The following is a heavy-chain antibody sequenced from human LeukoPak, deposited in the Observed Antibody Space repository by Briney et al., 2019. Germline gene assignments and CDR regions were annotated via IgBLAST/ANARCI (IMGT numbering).Heavy chain of an antibody. CDR3: ARISCSSTSCYKGGSWFDP. V-gene: IGHV1-2*02. CDR1: GYTFTGYY. CDR2: INPNSGGT. J-gene: IGHJ5*02. Sequence: ASVKVSCEASGYTFTGYYMHWVRQAPGQGLEWMGWINPNSGGTNYAQKFQGRVTMTRDTSISTAYMELSRLRSDDTAVYYCARISCSSTSCYKGGSWFDPWGQGTLVTVSS. D-gene: IGHD2-2*01.